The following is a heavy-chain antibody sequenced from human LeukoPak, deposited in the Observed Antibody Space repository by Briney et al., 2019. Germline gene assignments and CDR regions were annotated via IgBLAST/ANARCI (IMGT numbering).Heavy chain of an antibody. J-gene: IGHJ4*02. D-gene: IGHD2-2*01. CDR1: GVTLSNYA. CDR3: AKDHGVRYCSSTSCSSIDY. Sequence: GGSLRLSCVASGVTLSNYAMSWARQAPGKGLEWVSGISSSGSGGNTYYAESVKGRFTISRDSSRNTLFLHMNTLRAEDTAIYYCAKDHGVRYCSSTSCSSIDYWGQGTLVTVSS. CDR2: ISSSGSGGNT. V-gene: IGHV3-23*01.